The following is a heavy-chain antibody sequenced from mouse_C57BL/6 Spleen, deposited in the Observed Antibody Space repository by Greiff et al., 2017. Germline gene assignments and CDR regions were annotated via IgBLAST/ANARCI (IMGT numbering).Heavy chain of an antibody. Sequence: VQLKQSVAELVRPGASVKLSCTASGFNIKNTYMHWVKQRPEQGLEWIGRIDPANGNTKYAPKFQGKATLTADTSSNTASLQLSSLTSEDTAIYYCARFSYYYGSSPDYWGQGTTLTVSS. CDR2: IDPANGNT. V-gene: IGHV14-3*01. D-gene: IGHD1-1*01. CDR1: GFNIKNTY. CDR3: ARFSYYYGSSPDY. J-gene: IGHJ2*01.